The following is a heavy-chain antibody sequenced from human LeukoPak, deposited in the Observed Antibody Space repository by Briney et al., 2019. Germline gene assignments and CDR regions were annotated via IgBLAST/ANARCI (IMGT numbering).Heavy chain of an antibody. D-gene: IGHD5-18*01. Sequence: SETLSLTCTVSGGSISSGSYYWSWIRQPAGKGLEWIGRFYTSGSTNYNPSLKSRVTISVDTSKNQFSLKLSSVTTADTAVYYCARHKRYSYGYSDYWGQGTLVTVSS. CDR1: GGSISSGSYY. CDR2: FYTSGST. CDR3: ARHKRYSYGYSDY. V-gene: IGHV4-61*02. J-gene: IGHJ4*02.